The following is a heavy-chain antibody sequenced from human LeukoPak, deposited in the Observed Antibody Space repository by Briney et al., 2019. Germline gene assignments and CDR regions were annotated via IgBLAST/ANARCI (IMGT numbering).Heavy chain of an antibody. J-gene: IGHJ4*02. CDR2: ISGDGDYT. CDR3: AKDMYSSSSAHFDY. CDR1: GFTFDDYA. Sequence: GGSLRLSCAASGFTFDDYAMHWVRQVPGKGLEWVSLISGDGDYTYYADSVKGRFTISRNNSKYSLYLQMNTLRSEDTALYYCAKDMYSSSSAHFDYWGQGTLVTVSS. D-gene: IGHD6-6*01. V-gene: IGHV3-43*02.